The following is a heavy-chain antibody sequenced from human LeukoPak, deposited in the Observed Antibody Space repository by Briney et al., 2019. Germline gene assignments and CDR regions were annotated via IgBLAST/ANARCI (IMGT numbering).Heavy chain of an antibody. Sequence: SETLSLTCTVSGGSISSYYWSWIRQPPGKGLEWIGYIYYSGSTNYNPSLKSRVTMSVDTSKNQFSLKVNSVTAADTAVYYCARVYDSGSQAYFYYMDVWGKGTTVTVSS. CDR2: IYYSGST. CDR3: ARVYDSGSQAYFYYMDV. V-gene: IGHV4-59*01. CDR1: GGSISSYY. D-gene: IGHD3-10*01. J-gene: IGHJ6*03.